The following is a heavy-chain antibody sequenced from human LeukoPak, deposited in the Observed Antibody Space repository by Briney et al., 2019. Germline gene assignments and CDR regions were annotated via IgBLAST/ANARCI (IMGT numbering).Heavy chain of an antibody. CDR3: ARKFPVDY. CDR2: IKEDGSKK. CDR1: GFTFSDYW. V-gene: IGHV3-7*02. J-gene: IGHJ4*02. Sequence: WGSLRLSCSASGFTFSDYWMSWVRQAPGKGQEWVANIKEDGSKKHHVDSVKGRFAIYRDNSKNSLYLQMNSLRVEDTAVYYCARKFPVDYWGQGTLVTVSS.